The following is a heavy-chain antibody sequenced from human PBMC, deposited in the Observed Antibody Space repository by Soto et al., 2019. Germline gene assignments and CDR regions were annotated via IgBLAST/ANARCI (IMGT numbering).Heavy chain of an antibody. CDR3: AREITIFGVVLYGMDV. V-gene: IGHV3-48*02. CDR1: GFTFSSYS. Sequence: GGSLRLSCAASGFTFSSYSMNWVRQAPGKGLEWVSYISSSSSTIYYADSVKGRFTISRDNAKNSLYLQMNSLRDEDTAVYYCAREITIFGVVLYGMDVWRQGTTVTVSS. CDR2: ISSSSSTI. J-gene: IGHJ6*02. D-gene: IGHD3-3*01.